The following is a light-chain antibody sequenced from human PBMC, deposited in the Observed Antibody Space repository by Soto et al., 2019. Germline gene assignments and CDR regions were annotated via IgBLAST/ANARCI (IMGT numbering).Light chain of an antibody. Sequence: QAVLPQPPSASGTPGQRVTISCSGSSANIGGNAVNWCQQLPGTTPKLLIYSNNQRPSGVTDRFSGSKSGTSASRAIIWLPSEDEADYYWAACDDSMSGDVCGTGTKVTVL. CDR1: SANIGGNA. J-gene: IGLJ1*01. V-gene: IGLV1-44*01. CDR3: AACDDSMSGDV. CDR2: SNN.